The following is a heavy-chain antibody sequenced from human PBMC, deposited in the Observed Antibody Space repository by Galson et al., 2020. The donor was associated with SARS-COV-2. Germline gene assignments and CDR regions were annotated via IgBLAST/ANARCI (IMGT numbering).Heavy chain of an antibody. CDR2: IRSKGYGGTT. CDR1: GLTFGDHA. Sequence: GESLKISCTASGLTFGDHAMNWVRQAPGKGLEWVGFIRSKGYGGTTEYAASVKGRFTISRDDSKGVAFLHMNSLKSEDTAVYYCTTCNGGSCTSTAYYFYMDVWGKGTTVTGSS. CDR3: TTCNGGSCTSTAYYFYMDV. J-gene: IGHJ6*03. V-gene: IGHV3-49*04. D-gene: IGHD2-15*01.